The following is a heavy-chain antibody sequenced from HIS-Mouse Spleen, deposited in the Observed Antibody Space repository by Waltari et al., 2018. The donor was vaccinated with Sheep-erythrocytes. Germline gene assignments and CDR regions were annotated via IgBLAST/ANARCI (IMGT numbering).Heavy chain of an antibody. CDR2: ISSSSSYI. V-gene: IGHV3-21*01. J-gene: IGHJ3*02. CDR1: FTFSSYS. D-gene: IGHD6-6*01. CDR3: ARDSTSDAFDI. Sequence: FTFSSYSMNWVRQAPGQGVEWVSSISSSSSYIYYADSVKGRFTISRDNAKNSLYLQMNSLRAEDTAVYYCARDSTSDAFDIWGQGTMVTVSS.